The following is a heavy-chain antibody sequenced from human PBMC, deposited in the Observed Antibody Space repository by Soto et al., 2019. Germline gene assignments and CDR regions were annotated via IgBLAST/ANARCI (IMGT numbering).Heavy chain of an antibody. V-gene: IGHV4-59*08. CDR1: GGSISSYY. CDR2: IYYSGST. D-gene: IGHD1-1*01. Sequence: SETLSLTCTVSGGSISSYYWSWIQQPPGKGLEWIGYIYYSGSTNYNPSLKSRVTISVDTSKNQFSLKLSSVTAADTAVYYCARRYGYSFDYWGQGTLVTVSS. J-gene: IGHJ4*02. CDR3: ARRYGYSFDY.